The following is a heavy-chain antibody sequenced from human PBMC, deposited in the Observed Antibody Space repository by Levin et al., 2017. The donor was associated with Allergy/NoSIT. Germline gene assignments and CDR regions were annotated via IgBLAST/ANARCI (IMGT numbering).Heavy chain of an antibody. Sequence: KVSCKGSGYTFTTYWISWVRQRPGKGLEWMGRIDPSDSYTNYSPSFQGHVTISGDRSINTAYLQWSSLKASDTAMYYCARPRYGTDIFDIWGQGTMVTVSS. CDR3: ARPRYGTDIFDI. J-gene: IGHJ3*02. V-gene: IGHV5-10-1*01. CDR1: GYTFTTYW. CDR2: IDPSDSYT. D-gene: IGHD5-18*01.